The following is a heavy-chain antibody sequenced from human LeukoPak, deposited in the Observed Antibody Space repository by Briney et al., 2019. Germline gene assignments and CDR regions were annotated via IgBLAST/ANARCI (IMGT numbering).Heavy chain of an antibody. CDR3: ARDHDDAFDI. Sequence: GGSLRLSCAASGFTFSSYAMSWVRQAPGKGLEWVAVISYDGSNKYYADSVKGRFTISRDNSKNTLYLQMNSLRAEDTAVYYCARDHDDAFDIWGQGTMVTVSS. CDR2: ISYDGSNK. V-gene: IGHV3-30-3*01. CDR1: GFTFSSYA. J-gene: IGHJ3*02.